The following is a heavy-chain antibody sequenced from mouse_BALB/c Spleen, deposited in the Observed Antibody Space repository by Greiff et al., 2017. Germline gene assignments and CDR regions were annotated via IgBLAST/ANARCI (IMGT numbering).Heavy chain of an antibody. CDR3: ARDKVHAMDY. Sequence: DVMLVESGGGLVQPGGSRKLSCAASGFTFSDYGMAWVRQAPGKGPEWVAFISNLAYSIYYADTVTGRFTISRENAKNTLYLEMSSLRSEDTAMYYCARDKVHAMDYWGQGTSVTVSS. J-gene: IGHJ4*01. CDR1: GFTFSDYG. CDR2: ISNLAYSI. V-gene: IGHV5-15*02.